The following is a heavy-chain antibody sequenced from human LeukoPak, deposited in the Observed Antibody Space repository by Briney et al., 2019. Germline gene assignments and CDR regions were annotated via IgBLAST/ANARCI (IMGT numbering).Heavy chain of an antibody. Sequence: GGSLRLSCAASGFTFSSYEMNWVRQAPGKGLEWVANIKQDGSEKYYVDSVKGRFTISRDNAKNSLYLQMNSLRAEDTAAYYCAKGYYFDILSGYSSLDSWGQGTLVTVSS. CDR3: AKGYYFDILSGYSSLDS. J-gene: IGHJ4*02. D-gene: IGHD3-9*01. V-gene: IGHV3-7*01. CDR1: GFTFSSYE. CDR2: IKQDGSEK.